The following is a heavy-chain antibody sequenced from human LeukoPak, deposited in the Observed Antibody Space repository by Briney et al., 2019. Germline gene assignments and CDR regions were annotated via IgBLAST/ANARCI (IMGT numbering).Heavy chain of an antibody. Sequence: PGGSLRLSCAASGFAISAYGMSWVRQAPGKGLEWVSAISPSGSDTSYADSVKGRFTISRDNSKNTLFLQMHSLGDEDTAVYYCAKGFVGYGSGSYYIPRIVYGMDVWGQGTTVTVSS. CDR1: GFAISAYG. D-gene: IGHD3-10*01. V-gene: IGHV3-23*01. J-gene: IGHJ6*02. CDR2: ISPSGSDT. CDR3: AKGFVGYGSGSYYIPRIVYGMDV.